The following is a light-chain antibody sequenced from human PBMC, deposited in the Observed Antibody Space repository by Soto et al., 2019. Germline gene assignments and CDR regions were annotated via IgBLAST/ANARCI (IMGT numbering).Light chain of an antibody. J-gene: IGKJ2*01. V-gene: IGKV2-30*01. CDR1: EGLVYKDGNSH. CDR2: KAS. CDR3: MQGTYWPYT. Sequence: DVVMTQSPLSLPVTLGQPASISCRSSEGLVYKDGNSHLNWFQQRPGQSPRRLIYKASNRDSGVPDRFSDSGSGTDFTLKISRVEAEDVGVYYCMQGTYWPYTFGQGTKLEIK.